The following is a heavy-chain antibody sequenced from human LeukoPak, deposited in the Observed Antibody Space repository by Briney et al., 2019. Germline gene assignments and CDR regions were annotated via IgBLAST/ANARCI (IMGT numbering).Heavy chain of an antibody. CDR1: GFTFSSYW. CDR2: IKQDGSEK. Sequence: GGSLRLSCAASGFTFSSYWMSWVRQAPGKGLEWVANIKQDGSEKYYVDSVKGRFTLSRDNAKNSLYLQMNSLRAEDTAVYYCARDGREGGGYDSDFDYWGQGTLVTVSS. CDR3: ARDGREGGGYDSDFDY. D-gene: IGHD5-12*01. V-gene: IGHV3-7*01. J-gene: IGHJ4*02.